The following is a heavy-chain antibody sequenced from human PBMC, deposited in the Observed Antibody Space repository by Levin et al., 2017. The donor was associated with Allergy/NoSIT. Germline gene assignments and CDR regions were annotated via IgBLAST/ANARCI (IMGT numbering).Heavy chain of an antibody. D-gene: IGHD3-10*01. V-gene: IGHV1-2*02. CDR2: INPNSGGT. CDR1: GYTFTGHY. CDR3: ARENYNTYPGEAFDI. Sequence: KPGGSLRLSCKSSGYTFTGHYLHWVRQAPGQGLEWMGWINPNSGGTSYAQKFQGSVTMTRDTSISTAYMELSGLRSDDTAVYYCARENYNTYPGEAFDIWGQGTKVTVSS. J-gene: IGHJ3*02.